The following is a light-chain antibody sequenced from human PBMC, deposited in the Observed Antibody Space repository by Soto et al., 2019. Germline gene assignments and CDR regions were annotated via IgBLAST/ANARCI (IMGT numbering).Light chain of an antibody. CDR2: GAS. V-gene: IGKV3-20*01. J-gene: IGKJ4*01. Sequence: EIVLTQSPGTLSLSPGERVTLSCRASQSVSSSSLAWYQQKPGQAPRFVIYGASTRATGIPDRFSGSGSGTDFTLTISTLEPEDFAVYYCQQYATSPLTFGGGTKVEIK. CDR3: QQYATSPLT. CDR1: QSVSSSS.